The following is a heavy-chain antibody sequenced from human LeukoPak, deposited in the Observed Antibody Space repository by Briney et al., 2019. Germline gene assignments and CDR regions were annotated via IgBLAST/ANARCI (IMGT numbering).Heavy chain of an antibody. D-gene: IGHD5-12*01. CDR3: AEDSIVATLYYFDY. J-gene: IGHJ4*02. V-gene: IGHV3-30*18. CDR1: GFTFSSYG. Sequence: GGSLRLSCAASGFTFSSYGMHWVCQAPGKGLEWVAVISYDGSNKYYADSVKGRFTISRDNSKNTLYLQMNSLRAEDTAVYYCAEDSIVATLYYFDYWGQGTLVTVSS. CDR2: ISYDGSNK.